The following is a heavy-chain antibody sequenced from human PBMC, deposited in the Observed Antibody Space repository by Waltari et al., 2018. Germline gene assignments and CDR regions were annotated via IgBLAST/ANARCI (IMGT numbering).Heavy chain of an antibody. V-gene: IGHV3-33*01. CDR3: ARRRSAEFDY. J-gene: IGHJ4*02. CDR1: GFTFSSYG. D-gene: IGHD6-19*01. Sequence: QVQLVESGGGVVQPGRSLRLSCAASGFTFSSYGMHWVRQAPGKGREWVAVIWYDGSNKYYADSVKGRFTISRDNSKNTLYLQMNSLRAEDTAVYYCARRRSAEFDYWGQGTLVTVSS. CDR2: IWYDGSNK.